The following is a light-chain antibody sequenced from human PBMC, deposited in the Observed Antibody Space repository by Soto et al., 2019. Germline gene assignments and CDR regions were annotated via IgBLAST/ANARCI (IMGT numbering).Light chain of an antibody. J-gene: IGKJ1*01. Sequence: DTPMTQSPSSLSASVGDRVTISCRASQSISTYLNWYQQKPGKAPNLLIYAASSLQSGVPSRFSGSGSGADFTLTISSLQPEDFATYYCQQVYTTAWTFGQGTKVEVK. CDR1: QSISTY. CDR3: QQVYTTAWT. V-gene: IGKV1-39*01. CDR2: AAS.